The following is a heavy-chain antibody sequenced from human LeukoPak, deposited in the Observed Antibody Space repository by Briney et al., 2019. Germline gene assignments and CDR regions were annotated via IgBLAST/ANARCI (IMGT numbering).Heavy chain of an antibody. CDR3: ARDSSTRDDYYYYYGMDV. V-gene: IGHV1-8*01. CDR1: GYTFTSYD. CDR2: MNPNSGNT. D-gene: IGHD2-2*01. J-gene: IGHJ6*02. Sequence: ASVKVSCKASGYTFTSYDINWGRQATGQGLEWMGWMNPNSGNTGYAQKFQGRVTMTRNTSISTAYMELSSLRSEDTAVYYCARDSSTRDDYYYYYGMDVWGQGTTVTVSS.